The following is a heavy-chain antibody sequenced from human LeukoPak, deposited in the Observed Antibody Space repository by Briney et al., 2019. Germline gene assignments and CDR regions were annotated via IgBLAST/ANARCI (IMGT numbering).Heavy chain of an antibody. CDR3: ARDQPRDAFDN. CDR2: ISYDGSNK. J-gene: IGHJ3*02. Sequence: GRSLRLSCAASRFTFSSYAIHWVRQAPGKGLEWVAVISYDGSNKYYADSVKGRFTISRDNSKNTLYLQMNSLRAEDTAVYYCARDQPRDAFDNWGQGTMVTVSS. CDR1: RFTFSSYA. V-gene: IGHV3-30-3*01.